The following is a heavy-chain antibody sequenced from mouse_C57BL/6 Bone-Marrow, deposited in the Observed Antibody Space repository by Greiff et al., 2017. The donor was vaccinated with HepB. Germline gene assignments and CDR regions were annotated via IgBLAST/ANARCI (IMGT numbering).Heavy chain of an antibody. CDR3: ARSGGHGSSIRY. D-gene: IGHD1-1*01. CDR2: INPSRGYT. Sequence: VQLQQSGAELAKPGASVKLSCKASGYTFSSSWKHGVKQRPGQGLEWIGYINPSRGYTKYNQKFKDKATLTADKSSSTAYMQLSSLTYEDFEVYYCARSGGHGSSIRYGGQGAILTVAS. V-gene: IGHV1-7*01. J-gene: IGHJ2*01. CDR1: GYTFSSSW.